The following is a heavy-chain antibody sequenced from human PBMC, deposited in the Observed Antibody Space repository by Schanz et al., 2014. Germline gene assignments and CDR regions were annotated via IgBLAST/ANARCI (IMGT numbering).Heavy chain of an antibody. Sequence: VQVVESGGGLVQPGGSLRLSCAASGFTFNSYAFHWVRQAPGKGLEWVALISYDGNTKYYADSVKGRFTISRDNAKNSLYLQMNSLRAEDTAVYYCARSRGFDSIFDFWGRGTLVTVSS. J-gene: IGHJ4*02. CDR3: ARSRGFDSIFDF. V-gene: IGHV3-30-3*01. CDR2: ISYDGNTK. CDR1: GFTFNSYA. D-gene: IGHD5-12*01.